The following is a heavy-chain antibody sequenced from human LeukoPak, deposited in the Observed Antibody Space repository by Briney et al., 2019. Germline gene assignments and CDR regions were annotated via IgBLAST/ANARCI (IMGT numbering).Heavy chain of an antibody. CDR2: IRNDGSNK. J-gene: IGHJ4*02. CDR1: GFTFSSNG. Sequence: PGGSLRLSCVASGFTFSSNGMHWVRQAPGKGLEWVAFIRNDGSNKYYVDSVKGRFTIYRDNSKNTLYLQMNSLRAEDTAVYYCARDHGVDYWGQGTLVTVSS. CDR3: ARDHGVDY. D-gene: IGHD4-17*01. V-gene: IGHV3-30*02.